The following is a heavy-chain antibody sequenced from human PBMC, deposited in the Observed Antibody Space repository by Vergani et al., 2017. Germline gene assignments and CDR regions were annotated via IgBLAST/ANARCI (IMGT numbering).Heavy chain of an antibody. J-gene: IGHJ2*01. V-gene: IGHV1-69*01. Sequence: QVQLVQSGAEVKKPGSSVKVSCKASGGTFSSYAISWVRQAPGQGLEWMGGSIPIFGTANYAQTVQGIVTITADESTSTAYMELSSLRSEDTAVYYCARDGTGRDGYNFWYFDLWGRGTLVTVSS. D-gene: IGHD5-24*01. CDR2: SIPIFGTA. CDR1: GGTFSSYA. CDR3: ARDGTGRDGYNFWYFDL.